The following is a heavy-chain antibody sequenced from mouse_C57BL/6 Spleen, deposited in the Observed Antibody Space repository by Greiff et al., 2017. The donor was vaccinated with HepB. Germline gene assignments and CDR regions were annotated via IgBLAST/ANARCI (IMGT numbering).Heavy chain of an antibody. CDR3: ARRGDIAWFAY. J-gene: IGHJ3*01. Sequence: VQLQESGAELARPGASVKLSCKASGYTFTSYGISWVKQRTGQGLEWIGEIYPRSGNTYYNEKFKGKATLTADKSSSTAYMELRSLTSEDSAVYFCARRGDIAWFAYWGQGTLVTVSA. CDR2: IYPRSGNT. CDR1: GYTFTSYG. V-gene: IGHV1-81*01.